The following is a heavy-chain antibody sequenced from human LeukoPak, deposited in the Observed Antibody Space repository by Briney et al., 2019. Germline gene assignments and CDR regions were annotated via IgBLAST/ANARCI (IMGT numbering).Heavy chain of an antibody. V-gene: IGHV4-59*01. CDR1: GGSISSYY. J-gene: IGHJ4*02. D-gene: IGHD4-17*01. CDR2: IYYRGST. CDR3: ARIWTTVTSEA. Sequence: SETLSLTCTVSGGSISSYYWSWIRQPPGKGLEWIGYIYYRGSTNYNPSLKSRVTISVDTPKNQFSLKLSSVTAADTAVYYCARIWTTVTSEAWGQGTLVTVSS.